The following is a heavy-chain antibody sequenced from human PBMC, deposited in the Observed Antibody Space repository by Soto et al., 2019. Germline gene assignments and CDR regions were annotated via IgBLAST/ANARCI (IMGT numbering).Heavy chain of an antibody. D-gene: IGHD3-10*01. CDR2: IYYSGST. CDR3: ARSGMVRGLLVY. CDR1: GGSISTYY. Sequence: SATLSLTCTVSGGSISTYYWSWIRQPPGKGLEWIGYIYYSGSTIYNPSLKSRVTISVDTSKNQFSLKLSSVTAADTAVYYCARSGMVRGLLVYWGQGTLVTVSS. J-gene: IGHJ4*02. V-gene: IGHV4-59*01.